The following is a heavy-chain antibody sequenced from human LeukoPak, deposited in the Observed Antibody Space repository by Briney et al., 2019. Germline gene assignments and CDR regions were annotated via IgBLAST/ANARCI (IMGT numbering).Heavy chain of an antibody. V-gene: IGHV4-34*01. CDR1: GGSFSGYY. CDR3: XRQRFGELKIDY. J-gene: IGHJ4*02. D-gene: IGHD3-10*01. CDR2: INHSGST. Sequence: SETLSLTCAVYGGSFSGYYWSWIRQPPGKGLEWIGEINHSGSTNYNPSLKSRVTISVDTSKNQFSLKLSSVTAADTAVYYCXRQRFGELKIDYWGQGTLVTVSS.